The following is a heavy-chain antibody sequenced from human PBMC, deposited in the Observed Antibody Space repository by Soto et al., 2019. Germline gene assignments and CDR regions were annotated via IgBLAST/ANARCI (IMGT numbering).Heavy chain of an antibody. CDR3: AHRRGSSGYDWGGGDFNY. V-gene: IGHV2-5*02. D-gene: IGHD5-12*01. Sequence: QITLKESGPTLVKPTQTLTLTCTVSGFSLSTSGVGVGWIRQSPGKALEWLALIYWDDDKRYSPSLKSRLTITKDTSKNQVVLTMTNVDPVDTATYYCAHRRGSSGYDWGGGDFNYWGQGTLVTVSS. CDR2: IYWDDDK. CDR1: GFSLSTSGVG. J-gene: IGHJ4*02.